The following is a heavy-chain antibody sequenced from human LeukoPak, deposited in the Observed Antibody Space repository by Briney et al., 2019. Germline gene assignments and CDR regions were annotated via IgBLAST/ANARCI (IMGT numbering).Heavy chain of an antibody. CDR2: ISGRDGRT. CDR3: STRPSFGSSWYQFNY. CDR1: GFTFSSYA. V-gene: IGHV3-23*01. D-gene: IGHD6-13*01. Sequence: PGRSLRLSCAASGFTFSSYAMSWVRQAPGKGLEWVSAISGRDGRTYYTDSVKGRFTISRDNSRDTLYLQMNSLRAEDTAVYYCSTRPSFGSSWYQFNYWGQGTLVTVSS. J-gene: IGHJ4*02.